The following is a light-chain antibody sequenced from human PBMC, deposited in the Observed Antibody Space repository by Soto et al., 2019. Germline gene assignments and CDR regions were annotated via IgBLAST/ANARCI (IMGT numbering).Light chain of an antibody. Sequence: EIVLTQSPGTLSLSPGQRATLSCRASQTVTNNYLAWYQQKPGQAPRLVLSGASNRATGIPDRFSGGGSETDFTLTISRLEPEDVAVYYCQQYDSSYTFGQGTKLEIK. CDR1: QTVTNNY. J-gene: IGKJ2*01. CDR2: GAS. CDR3: QQYDSSYT. V-gene: IGKV3-20*01.